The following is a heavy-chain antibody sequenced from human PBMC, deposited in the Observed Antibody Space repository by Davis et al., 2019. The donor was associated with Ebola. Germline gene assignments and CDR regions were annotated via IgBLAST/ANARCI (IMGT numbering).Heavy chain of an antibody. CDR1: GGSISSYY. CDR3: ARRRTNLGCCGMDV. CDR2: IYYSGNT. J-gene: IGHJ6*02. V-gene: IGHV4-59*01. Sequence: PSETLSLTCTVSGGSISSYYWSWIRQPPGKGLEWIGSIYYSGNTYYNPSLKSRVTISVDTSKNQFSLKLSSVTAADTAVYYCARRRTNLGCCGMDVWGQGTTVTVSS. D-gene: IGHD1-14*01.